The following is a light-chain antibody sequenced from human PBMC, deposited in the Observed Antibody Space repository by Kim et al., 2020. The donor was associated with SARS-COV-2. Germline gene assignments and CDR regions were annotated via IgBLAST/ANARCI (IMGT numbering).Light chain of an antibody. CDR1: QSIVSY. CDR3: QQTHT. Sequence: PTCLTECVEDRVSITGQGSQSIVSYLNSNQQKPGKAPKLLIYATSSLQSGVPSRFSGSVSGTDFTLTISSLRPEVFATYYCQQTHTFGQGTKLEI. V-gene: IGKV1-39*01. J-gene: IGKJ2*01. CDR2: ATS.